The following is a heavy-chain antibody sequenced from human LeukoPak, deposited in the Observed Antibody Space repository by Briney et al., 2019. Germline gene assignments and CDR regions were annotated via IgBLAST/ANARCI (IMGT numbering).Heavy chain of an antibody. Sequence: ASVKVSCKASGYTFTSYGISWVRQASGQGLEWMGWISAYNGNTNYAQKLQGRVTMTTDTSTSTAYMELRSLRSDDTAVYYCARGGAKDYYDSSGYFLSFDPWGQGTLVTVSS. V-gene: IGHV1-18*01. CDR3: ARGGAKDYYDSSGYFLSFDP. J-gene: IGHJ5*02. CDR2: ISAYNGNT. CDR1: GYTFTSYG. D-gene: IGHD3-22*01.